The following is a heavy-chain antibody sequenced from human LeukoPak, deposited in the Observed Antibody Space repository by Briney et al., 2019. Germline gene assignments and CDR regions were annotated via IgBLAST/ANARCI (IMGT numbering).Heavy chain of an antibody. Sequence: SETLSFTCTVSGGSISTSNYYWGWIRQPPGKGLEWIGSIYYSGSTYYNPSLKSRVTISVDTSKNQFSLKLSSVTAADTAVYYCARVVVAATVDYWGQGTLVTVSS. D-gene: IGHD2-15*01. CDR1: GGSISTSNYY. V-gene: IGHV4-39*07. CDR3: ARVVVAATVDY. J-gene: IGHJ4*02. CDR2: IYYSGST.